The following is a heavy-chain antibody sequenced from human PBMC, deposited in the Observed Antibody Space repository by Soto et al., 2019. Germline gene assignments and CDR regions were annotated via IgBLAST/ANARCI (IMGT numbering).Heavy chain of an antibody. CDR2: IYSSGST. V-gene: IGHV4-59*01. CDR3: ARDVGSYYYGSGTYYNVGWFDP. J-gene: IGHJ5*02. Sequence: SETLSLTCTVSGGSINTYYWNWIRQPPGKGLEWIGYIYSSGSTNYNPSLRSRVSISVDTSKNQFSLKLSPVTAADTAVYYCARDVGSYYYGSGTYYNVGWFDPWGQGTLVTVSS. CDR1: GGSINTYY. D-gene: IGHD3-10*01.